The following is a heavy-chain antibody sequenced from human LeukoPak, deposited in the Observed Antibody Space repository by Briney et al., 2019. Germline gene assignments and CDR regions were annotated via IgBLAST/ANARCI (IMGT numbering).Heavy chain of an antibody. CDR2: ISNNGGYT. CDR3: AKDRGWNVDTAMVQYYFDY. D-gene: IGHD5-18*01. CDR1: GFTFSSSA. V-gene: IGHV3-23*01. Sequence: PGGSLRLSCAASGFTFSSSAMSWVRQAPGKGLEWVSAISNNGGYTYYADSVKGRFTISRDNSKNTLYLQMNSLRAEDTAVYYCAKDRGWNVDTAMVQYYFDYWGQGTLVTVSS. J-gene: IGHJ4*02.